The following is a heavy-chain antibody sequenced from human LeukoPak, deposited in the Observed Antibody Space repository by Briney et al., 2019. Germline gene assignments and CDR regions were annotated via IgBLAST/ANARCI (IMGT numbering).Heavy chain of an antibody. CDR3: ARADGSHYGLKDY. J-gene: IGHJ4*02. CDR2: ISYDGSNK. D-gene: IGHD1-26*01. CDR1: GFTFSSYA. V-gene: IGHV3-30*04. Sequence: TGGSLRLSCAASGFTFSSYAMHWVRQAPGKGLEWVAVISYDGSNKYYADSVKGRFTISRDNSKNTLYLQMNSLRAEDTGLYYCARADGSHYGLKDYWGQGTLVTVSS.